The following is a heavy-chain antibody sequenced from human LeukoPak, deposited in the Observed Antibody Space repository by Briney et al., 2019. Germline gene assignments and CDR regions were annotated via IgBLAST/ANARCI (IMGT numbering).Heavy chain of an antibody. CDR2: IYYSGST. V-gene: IGHV4-59*12. CDR1: GGSISSYY. D-gene: IGHD1-1*01. J-gene: IGHJ5*02. Sequence: SETLSLTCTVSGGSISSYYWSWIRQPPGKGLEWIGYIYYSGSTYYNPSLKSRVTISVDTSKNQFSLKLSSVTAADTAVYYCARDQLGYNWNDGWFDPWGQGTLVTVSS. CDR3: ARDQLGYNWNDGWFDP.